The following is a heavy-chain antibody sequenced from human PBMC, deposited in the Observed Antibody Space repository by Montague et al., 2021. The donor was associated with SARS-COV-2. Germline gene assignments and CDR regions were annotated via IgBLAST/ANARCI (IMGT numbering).Heavy chain of an antibody. D-gene: IGHD2-21*01. CDR3: ARDGALRFVILIARRHYYYGVDV. CDR1: GGSISSSSYY. J-gene: IGHJ6*02. V-gene: IGHV4-39*07. Sequence: SETLSLTCTVSGGSISSSSYYWGWIRQPPGKGLEWIGSIYSSGSTYYNPSLKSRVTISVDTSKNQLSLKLSSVTAADTAVYYCARDGALRFVILIARRHYYYGVDVWGQGTTVTVSS. CDR2: IYSSGST.